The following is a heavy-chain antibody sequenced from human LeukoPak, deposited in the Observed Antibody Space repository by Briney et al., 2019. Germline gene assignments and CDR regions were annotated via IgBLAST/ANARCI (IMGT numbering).Heavy chain of an antibody. D-gene: IGHD6-13*01. V-gene: IGHV1-2*02. CDR3: ARSTTRGAYSSSWYYFDC. Sequence: GASVKVSCKASGYTFTGYYMHWVRQAPGQGLEWMGWINPNSGGTNYAQKFQGRVTMTRDTSISTAYMELSRLRSDDTAVYYCARSTTRGAYSSSWYYFDCWGQGTLVTVSS. CDR1: GYTFTGYY. CDR2: INPNSGGT. J-gene: IGHJ4*02.